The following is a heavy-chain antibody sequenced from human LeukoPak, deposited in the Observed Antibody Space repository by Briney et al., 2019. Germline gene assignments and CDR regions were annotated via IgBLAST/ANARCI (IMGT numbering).Heavy chain of an antibody. CDR3: ARAPGEGWFDP. CDR1: GFTFSSYW. Sequence: GGSLRLSCAASGFTFSSYWMSWVRQAPGKGLEWVASIKQDGSEKYYVDSVKGRFTISKDNAKNSLYLQMNSLRAEDTALYYCARAPGEGWFDPWGQGTLVTVSS. D-gene: IGHD4-17*01. J-gene: IGHJ5*02. CDR2: IKQDGSEK. V-gene: IGHV3-7*01.